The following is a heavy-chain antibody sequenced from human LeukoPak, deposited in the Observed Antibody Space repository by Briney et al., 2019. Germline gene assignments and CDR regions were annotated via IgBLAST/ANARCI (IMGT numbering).Heavy chain of an antibody. J-gene: IGHJ3*02. V-gene: IGHV3-21*01. CDR2: ISDSSNYI. Sequence: GGSLRLSCAASGFTFSSYGMHWVRQAPGRGREWVSSISDSSNYIYYADSVKGRFTISRDNSNKTLYLQMNSPRAEDTAVYYCARDTHMITFVGVHDAFDIWGQGTMVTVSS. CDR1: GFTFSSYG. CDR3: ARDTHMITFVGVHDAFDI. D-gene: IGHD3-16*01.